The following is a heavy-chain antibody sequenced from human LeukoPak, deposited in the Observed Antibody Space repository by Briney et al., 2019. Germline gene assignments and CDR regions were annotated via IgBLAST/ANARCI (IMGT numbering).Heavy chain of an antibody. V-gene: IGHV4-39*01. CDR2: IYYSGST. CDR3: ARHPPPMGSSGWYSWFDP. J-gene: IGHJ5*02. D-gene: IGHD6-19*01. CDR1: GGSISSSPYY. Sequence: SETLSLTCTVSGGSISSSPYYWGWIRQPPGKALEWIGSIYYSGSTYYNPSLKSRVTISVDTSKNQFSLKLGSVTAADTTVYYCARHPPPMGSSGWYSWFDPWGQGTLVTVSS.